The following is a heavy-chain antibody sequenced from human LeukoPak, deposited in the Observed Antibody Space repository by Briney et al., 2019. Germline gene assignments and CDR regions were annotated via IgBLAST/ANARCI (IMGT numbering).Heavy chain of an antibody. CDR3: AKFWGAAGGNWGNFDY. Sequence: GGSLRLSCAASGFTFSSYSMNWVRQAPGKGLEWVSAISGRGDNTKYADSVKGRFTISRDNSKNMLYLQMNSLRGEDTAVYYCAKFWGAAGGNWGNFDYWGQGTLVTVSS. D-gene: IGHD6-13*01. CDR2: ISGRGDNT. V-gene: IGHV3-23*01. CDR1: GFTFSSYS. J-gene: IGHJ4*02.